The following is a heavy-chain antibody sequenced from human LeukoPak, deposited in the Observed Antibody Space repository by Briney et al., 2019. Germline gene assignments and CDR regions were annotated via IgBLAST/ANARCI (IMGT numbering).Heavy chain of an antibody. V-gene: IGHV1-8*01. Sequence: ASVKVSCKASGYTFTSYDINWVRQATGQGLEWMGWMNPNSGNTGYAQKFQGRVTMTRNTSISTAYMELGSLRSEDTAVYYCARVDYGDYMDSDYWGQGTLVTVSS. CDR1: GYTFTSYD. CDR3: ARVDYGDYMDSDY. D-gene: IGHD4-17*01. CDR2: MNPNSGNT. J-gene: IGHJ4*02.